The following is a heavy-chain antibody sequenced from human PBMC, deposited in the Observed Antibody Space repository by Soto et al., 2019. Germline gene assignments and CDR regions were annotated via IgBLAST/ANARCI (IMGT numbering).Heavy chain of an antibody. D-gene: IGHD2-21*02. CDR3: ARSGVTGIVIPSHWFDP. V-gene: IGHV4-31*03. Sequence: SETLCLACTFSVDSIGVVAYWSWIRQFPGRGLEWIGCISSSGSTYYNPALNNRISLSLDTSQNQFSLKLLSVTAADTAIYYCARSGVTGIVIPSHWFDPWGQGTMVTVSS. CDR2: ISSSGST. CDR1: VDSIGVVAY. J-gene: IGHJ5*02.